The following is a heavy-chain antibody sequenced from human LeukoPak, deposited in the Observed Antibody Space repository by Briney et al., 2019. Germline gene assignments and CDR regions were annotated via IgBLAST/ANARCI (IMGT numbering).Heavy chain of an antibody. V-gene: IGHV4-4*07. D-gene: IGHD4-17*01. J-gene: IGHJ5*02. CDR1: GGSISSYF. Sequence: SETLSLTCSVSGGSISSYFLSWIRQPAGKGLEWIRRIHSGTTTYNPSLKSRVTMSLDTSKNQVSLTLRSVTAADTALYYCTGDSGTTGEVKFDPWGQGTLVTVSS. CDR3: TGDSGTTGEVKFDP. CDR2: IHSGTT.